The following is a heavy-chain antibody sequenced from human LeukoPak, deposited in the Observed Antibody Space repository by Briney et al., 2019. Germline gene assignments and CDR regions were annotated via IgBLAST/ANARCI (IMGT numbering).Heavy chain of an antibody. CDR2: INPNSGGT. D-gene: IGHD6-19*01. CDR3: ARGDNSGWYGRCYYYGMDV. Sequence: ASVKVSCKASGYTFTGYYMHWVRQAPGQGLEWMGWINPNSGGTNYAQKFQGWVTMTRDTSISTAYMELSRLRSDDTAVYYCARGDNSGWYGRCYYYGMDVWGQGTTVTVSS. J-gene: IGHJ6*02. CDR1: GYTFTGYY. V-gene: IGHV1-2*04.